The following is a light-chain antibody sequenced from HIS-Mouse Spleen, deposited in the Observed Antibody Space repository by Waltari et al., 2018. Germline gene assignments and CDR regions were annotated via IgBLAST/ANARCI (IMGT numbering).Light chain of an antibody. CDR3: CSYAGSSTVV. Sequence: QSALTQPASVSGSPGQSITISCTGTSSDVGSYNLFSWYQQHPGKAPKLMSYERSKRPSGVSHRFSGSKAGNTASLTISGLQAEDEADYYCCSYAGSSTVVFGGGTKLTVL. V-gene: IGLV2-23*01. CDR1: SSDVGSYNL. CDR2: ERS. J-gene: IGLJ2*01.